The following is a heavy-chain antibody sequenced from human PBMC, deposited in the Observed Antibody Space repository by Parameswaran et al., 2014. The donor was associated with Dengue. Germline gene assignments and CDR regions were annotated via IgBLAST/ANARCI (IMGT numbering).Heavy chain of an antibody. CDR1: GFTFSSYW. CDR3: ARACCGGDSRYRAFDY. Sequence: GSLRLSCAASGFTFSSYWMNWVRQAPGKGLEWVASIKQDGSEQNYVDSVKGRFSISRDNAKNSLYLQMNSLRAEDTAVYYCARACCGGDSRYRAFDYWGHGTLVTVSS. D-gene: IGHD2-21*01. V-gene: IGHV3-7*04. J-gene: IGHJ4*01. CDR2: IKQDGSEQ.